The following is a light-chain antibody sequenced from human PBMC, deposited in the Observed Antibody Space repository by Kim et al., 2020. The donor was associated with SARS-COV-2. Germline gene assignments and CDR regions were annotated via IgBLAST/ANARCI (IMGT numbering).Light chain of an antibody. CDR1: NIGGES. J-gene: IGLJ2*01. Sequence: APGETARMTCGGDNIGGESVHWYQQKPGQAPVLVIYHDIDRPSGIPERFSGSNSGNTATLTVSSVEAGDEADYFCQVWDSTSDHVVFGGGTQLTVL. CDR3: QVWDSTSDHVV. CDR2: HDI. V-gene: IGLV3-21*04.